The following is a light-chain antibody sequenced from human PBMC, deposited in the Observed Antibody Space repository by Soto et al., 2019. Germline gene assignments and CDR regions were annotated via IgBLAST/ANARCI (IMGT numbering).Light chain of an antibody. CDR2: DAC. CDR1: QSVSRH. Sequence: EIVLTQSPGTLSLSPWERATLSCRASQSVSRHLAWYQQKPGQAPRLLIYDACNRATGIPARFSGSGSGTDFTLTISSLEPEDFAVYHCVQRTTWPWTCGQGSKVEIK. V-gene: IGKV3-11*01. J-gene: IGKJ1*01. CDR3: VQRTTWPWT.